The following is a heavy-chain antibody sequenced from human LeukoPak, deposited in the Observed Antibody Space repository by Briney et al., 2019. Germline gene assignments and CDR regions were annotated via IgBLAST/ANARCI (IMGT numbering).Heavy chain of an antibody. CDR2: ISSTSNTI. CDR1: GFTFSDYA. Sequence: GGSLRLSCAGSGFTFSDYAINWVRQAPGQGLEWVSYISSTSNTIIYAHSVKGRFTISRDNATNTFYLQMSSLRHKDTAVYYCVMYSSISEVYWGQGTLVTVSS. J-gene: IGHJ4*02. CDR3: VMYSSISEVY. V-gene: IGHV3-48*02. D-gene: IGHD6-6*01.